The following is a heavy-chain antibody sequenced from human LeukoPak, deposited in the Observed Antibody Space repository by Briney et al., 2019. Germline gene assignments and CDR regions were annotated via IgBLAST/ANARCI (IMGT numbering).Heavy chain of an antibody. V-gene: IGHV3-23*01. CDR3: ARFEYRGASHGMDV. CDR1: GFTFSSYA. CDR2: ISGGGEST. J-gene: IGHJ6*02. D-gene: IGHD6-6*01. Sequence: GGSLRLSCAASGFTFSSYAMNWVRQAPGKGLEWVSAISGGGESTYYADSVKGRFTISRDNSKNTLYLQMNSLRAEDTAVYYCARFEYRGASHGMDVWGQGTTVIVSS.